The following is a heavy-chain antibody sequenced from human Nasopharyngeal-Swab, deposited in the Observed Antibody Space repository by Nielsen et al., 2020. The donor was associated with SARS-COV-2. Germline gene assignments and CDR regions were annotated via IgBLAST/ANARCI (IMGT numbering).Heavy chain of an antibody. J-gene: IGHJ4*02. CDR3: ATIDSNWNYTNFDY. Sequence: GSLRLSCAASGFTFSSYAMSWVRQAPGKGLEWIGSIYYSGSTYYNPSLKSRVTISVDTSKNQFSLKLSSVTAADTAVYYCATIDSNWNYTNFDYWGQGTLVTVSS. CDR1: GFTFSSYA. CDR2: IYYSGST. D-gene: IGHD1-7*01. V-gene: IGHV4-59*05.